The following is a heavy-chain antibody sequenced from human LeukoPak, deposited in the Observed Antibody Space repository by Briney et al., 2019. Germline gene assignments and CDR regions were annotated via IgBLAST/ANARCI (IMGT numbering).Heavy chain of an antibody. V-gene: IGHV3-33*01. Sequence: PGGSLRLSCAASGFTFSSYGMHWVRQAPGKGPEWVAVIWYDGSNKYYADSVKGRFTISRDNSKNTLYLQMNSLRAEDTAVYYCARAMVRGVPGGGFDPWGQGTLVTVSS. D-gene: IGHD3-10*01. CDR3: ARAMVRGVPGGGFDP. J-gene: IGHJ5*02. CDR1: GFTFSSYG. CDR2: IWYDGSNK.